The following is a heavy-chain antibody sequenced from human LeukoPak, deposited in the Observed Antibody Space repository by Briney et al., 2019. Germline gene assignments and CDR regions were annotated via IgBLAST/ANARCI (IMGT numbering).Heavy chain of an antibody. J-gene: IGHJ4*02. CDR2: LSYDGSNK. Sequence: PGRSLRLSCAASGFTLSSYAMHWVRQAPGKGLEWVAVLSYDGSNKYYADSVKGRFTTSKDNSKNTLYLQMNSLRIEDTAVYYCARHPGDNWGQGTLVTVSS. CDR1: GFTLSSYA. V-gene: IGHV3-30-3*01. CDR3: ARHPGDN.